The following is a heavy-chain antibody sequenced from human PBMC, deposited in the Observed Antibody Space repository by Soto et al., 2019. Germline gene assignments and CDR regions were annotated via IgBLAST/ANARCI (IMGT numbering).Heavy chain of an antibody. J-gene: IGHJ3*02. CDR1: GFTFSSYA. Sequence: GGSLRLSCAASGFTFSSYAMHWVRQAPGKGLEWVAVISYDGSNKYYADSVKGRFTISRDNSKNTLYLQMNSLRAEDTAVYYCARQGGIAAADPVDAFDIWGQGTMVTVSS. CDR3: ARQGGIAAADPVDAFDI. CDR2: ISYDGSNK. V-gene: IGHV3-30-3*01. D-gene: IGHD6-13*01.